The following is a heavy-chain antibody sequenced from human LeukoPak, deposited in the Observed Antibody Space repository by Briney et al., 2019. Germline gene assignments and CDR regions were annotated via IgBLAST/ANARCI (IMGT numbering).Heavy chain of an antibody. Sequence: ASVKVSCKASGYTFTNNYIHWVRQAPGQGLEWMGMVYPRDGSTSYAQKFQGRVTVTRDTSTSTVHVELSGLRSEDTAVYYCARDQEGFDYWGQGTLVTVSS. CDR1: GYTFTNNY. CDR3: ARDQEGFDY. V-gene: IGHV1-46*01. J-gene: IGHJ4*02. CDR2: VYPRDGST.